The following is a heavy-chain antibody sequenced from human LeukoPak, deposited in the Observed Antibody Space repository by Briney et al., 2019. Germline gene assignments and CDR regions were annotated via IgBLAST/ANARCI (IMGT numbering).Heavy chain of an antibody. CDR1: GFTFSSYA. Sequence: PGGSLRLSCAASGFTFSSYAMSWVRQAPGKGLEWVSAISGNGGSTYYADSVKGRFTISRDNSKNTLYLQMNSLRAEDTAVYYCAKALLGGNPHHNYFDYWGQGTLVTVSS. V-gene: IGHV3-23*01. CDR3: AKALLGGNPHHNYFDY. J-gene: IGHJ4*02. D-gene: IGHD4-23*01. CDR2: ISGNGGST.